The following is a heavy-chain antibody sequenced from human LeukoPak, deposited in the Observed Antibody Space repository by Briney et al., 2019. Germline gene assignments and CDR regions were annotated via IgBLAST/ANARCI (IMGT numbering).Heavy chain of an antibody. CDR1: GFSFDDHP. V-gene: IGHV3-43*02. D-gene: IGHD6-13*01. CDR2: VSGDGVTT. J-gene: IGHJ4*02. Sequence: GGSLRRSCAASGFSFDDHPMHWVRQAPGKGLEWFSLVSGDGVTTYYADSVKGRFTISRDNSKNSLYLQMNSLRTEDTALYYCAKKSGAAGNFDYWGQGTLVTVSS. CDR3: AKKSGAAGNFDY.